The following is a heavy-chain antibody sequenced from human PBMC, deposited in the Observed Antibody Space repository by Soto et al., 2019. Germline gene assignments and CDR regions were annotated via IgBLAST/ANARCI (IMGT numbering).Heavy chain of an antibody. J-gene: IGHJ6*04. CDR3: AREEVMITFGMDV. CDR2: IYYSGST. D-gene: IGHD3-16*01. Sequence: SSETLSLTCTVSGGSISSYYWSWIRQPPGKGLEWIGYIYYSGSTNYNPSLKSRVTISVDTSKNQFSLKLNSVTPEDTAVYYCAREEVMITFGMDVWGKGTRSPSPQ. V-gene: IGHV4-59*12. CDR1: GGSISSYY.